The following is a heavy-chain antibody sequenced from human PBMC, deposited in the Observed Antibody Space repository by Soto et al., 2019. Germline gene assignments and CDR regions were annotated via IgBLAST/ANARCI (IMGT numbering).Heavy chain of an antibody. D-gene: IGHD2-21*02. Sequence: SETLSLTCSVSGGSISSSSYFWGWIRPPPGKGLEWIGSIYYSGSTYYNPSLKSRVTVSVDTSKNQFSLKLSSVTAADTAVYYCARHPSDFWFDPWGQGTLVTAPQ. CDR3: ARHPSDFWFDP. CDR2: IYYSGST. CDR1: GGSISSSSYF. J-gene: IGHJ5*02. V-gene: IGHV4-39*01.